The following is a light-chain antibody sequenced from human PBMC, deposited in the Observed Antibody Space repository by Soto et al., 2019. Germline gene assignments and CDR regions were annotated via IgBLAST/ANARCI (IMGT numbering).Light chain of an antibody. Sequence: QSALTQPASVSGSPGQSITISCTGTTSDVGGYNYVSWYQQHPGKAPKLMIYDVSNWPSGIPSRFSGSKSGNTASLTISGLQLEDEADYYCSSYSGSSFVLFGGGTKLTVL. J-gene: IGLJ2*01. CDR3: SSYSGSSFVL. CDR1: TSDVGGYNY. V-gene: IGLV2-14*01. CDR2: DVS.